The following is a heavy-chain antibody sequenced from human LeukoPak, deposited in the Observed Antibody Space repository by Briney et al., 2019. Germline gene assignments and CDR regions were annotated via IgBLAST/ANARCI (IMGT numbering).Heavy chain of an antibody. D-gene: IGHD1-20*01. Sequence: SGTLSLTCVVSGGSISRSNWWSWVRQPPGKGLEWIGEIYHSGTTNYNPSLESRVTISVDTSKNQFSLKLSSVTAADTAVYYCARMVTGTYFDYWGQGTLVTVSS. CDR2: IYHSGTT. CDR3: ARMVTGTYFDY. CDR1: GGSISRSNW. V-gene: IGHV4-4*02. J-gene: IGHJ4*02.